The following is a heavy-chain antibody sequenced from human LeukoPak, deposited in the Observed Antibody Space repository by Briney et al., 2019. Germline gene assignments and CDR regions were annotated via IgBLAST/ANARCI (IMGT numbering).Heavy chain of an antibody. CDR3: AKIEGKYQLANVPDH. Sequence: PGGSLRLSCAASGFTFSTDGMHWVRQAPGKGLEWVAFIRYDGNNKYYGNSVKGRVITARDNSKNTLYLHMNSLRTEDTAVYYCAKIEGKYQLANVPDHWGQGTLVTVSS. CDR1: GFTFSTDG. D-gene: IGHD2-2*01. CDR2: IRYDGNNK. J-gene: IGHJ4*02. V-gene: IGHV3-30*02.